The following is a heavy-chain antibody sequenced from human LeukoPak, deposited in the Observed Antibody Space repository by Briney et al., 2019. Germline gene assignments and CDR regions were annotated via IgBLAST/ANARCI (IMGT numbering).Heavy chain of an antibody. CDR1: GNTFTGYY. D-gene: IGHD2-2*01. CDR3: AREHCSSTSCYPVYFDY. Sequence: EASVKVSCKASGNTFTGYYMHWVRQAPGQGLEWMGWINPNSGGTNYAQKFQGRVTMTRDTSISTAYMELSRLRSDDTAVYYCAREHCSSTSCYPVYFDYWGQGTLVTVSS. J-gene: IGHJ4*02. CDR2: INPNSGGT. V-gene: IGHV1-2*02.